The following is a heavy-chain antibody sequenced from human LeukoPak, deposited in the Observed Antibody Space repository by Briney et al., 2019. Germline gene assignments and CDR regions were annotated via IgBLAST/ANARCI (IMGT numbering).Heavy chain of an antibody. J-gene: IGHJ5*02. V-gene: IGHV3-21*01. CDR1: GFTFSSYS. CDR2: ISSSSSYI. D-gene: IGHD2/OR15-2a*01. Sequence: GGSLRLSCAVSGFTFSSYSMNWVRQAPGKGLEWVSSISSSSSYIYYADSMKGRFTIPRDNAKNSLYLQMNSLRAEDTAVYYCARATSPDSAWFDPWGQGTLVTVSP. CDR3: ARATSPDSAWFDP.